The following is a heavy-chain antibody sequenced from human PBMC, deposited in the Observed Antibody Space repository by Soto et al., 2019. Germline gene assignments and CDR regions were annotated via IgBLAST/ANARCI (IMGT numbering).Heavy chain of an antibody. CDR2: IWYDGSNK. CDR1: GFPFSSYG. CDR3: ARDDAYCTNGVCYRFGY. Sequence: GGSLRLSCAASGFPFSSYGMHWVRQAPGKGLEWVAVIWYDGSNKYYADSVKGRFTISRDNSKNTLYLQMNSLSAEDTAVYYCARDDAYCTNGVCYRFGYWGQGTLVTVSS. J-gene: IGHJ4*02. V-gene: IGHV3-33*01. D-gene: IGHD2-8*01.